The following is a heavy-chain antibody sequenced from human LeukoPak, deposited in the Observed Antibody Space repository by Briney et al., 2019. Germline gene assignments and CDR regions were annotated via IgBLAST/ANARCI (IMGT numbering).Heavy chain of an antibody. CDR1: GYTFTGCY. CDR3: AGEGTFHI. J-gene: IGHJ3*02. CDR2: INPDSGVT. Sequence: GASVKVSCKSSGYTFTGCYMQWVRQAPGQGLEWMGWINPDSGVTNYPQKFQGRVTMTRATSSSTAYMELIRLRSDDTAVYYCAGEGTFHIWGAGTMVTVSS. V-gene: IGHV1-2*02.